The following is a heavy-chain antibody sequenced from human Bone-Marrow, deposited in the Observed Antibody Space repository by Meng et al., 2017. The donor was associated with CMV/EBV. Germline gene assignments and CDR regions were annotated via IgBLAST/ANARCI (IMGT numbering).Heavy chain of an antibody. CDR2: IWYDGSNK. D-gene: IGHD2-2*01. CDR1: GFTFSSYG. J-gene: IGHJ4*02. V-gene: IGHV3-33*01. Sequence: GESLKISCAASGFTFSSYGMHWVRQAPGKGLEWVAVIWYDGSNKYYADSVKGRFTISRDNSKNTLYLQMNSLRAEDTAVYYCARDHVTPSYQVLSQIFDYWGQGTLVTVSS. CDR3: ARDHVTPSYQVLSQIFDY.